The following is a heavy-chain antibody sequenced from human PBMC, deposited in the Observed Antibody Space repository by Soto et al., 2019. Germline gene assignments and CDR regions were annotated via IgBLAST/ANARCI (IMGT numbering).Heavy chain of an antibody. CDR2: IYPGDSDT. V-gene: IGHV5-51*01. Sequence: RGESLKISCKGSGYSFTSYWIGWVRQMPEKGLEWMGIIYPGDSDTRYSPSFQGQVTISADKSISTAYLQWSSLKASDTAMYYCARSYLKAYYYYYGMDVWGQGTTVTVSS. J-gene: IGHJ6*02. D-gene: IGHD1-26*01. CDR1: GYSFTSYW. CDR3: ARSYLKAYYYYYGMDV.